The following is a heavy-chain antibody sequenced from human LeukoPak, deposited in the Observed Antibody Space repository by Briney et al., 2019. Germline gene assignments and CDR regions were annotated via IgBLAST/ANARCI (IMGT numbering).Heavy chain of an antibody. J-gene: IGHJ6*03. CDR2: ISYSGST. CDR3: ARTTEGGYTYDYFYYYYMDV. CDR1: GGSISSYY. D-gene: IGHD5-18*01. V-gene: IGHV4-59*01. Sequence: SETLSLTCTVSGGSISSYYWSWIRQPPGKGLEWIGYISYSGSTNYNPSLKSRVTISVDTSKNQFSLKLSSVTAADTAVYYCARTTEGGYTYDYFYYYYMDVWGQGTLVTVSS.